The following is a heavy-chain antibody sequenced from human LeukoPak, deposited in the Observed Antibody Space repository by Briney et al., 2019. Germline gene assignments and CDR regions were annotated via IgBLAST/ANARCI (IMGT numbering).Heavy chain of an antibody. CDR1: GGAINSYH. D-gene: IGHD5-24*01. CDR3: AREVRDGYNYFDY. J-gene: IGHJ4*02. CDR2: IYYIGSP. V-gene: IGHV4-59*12. Sequence: SETLSLTCTVSGGAINSYHWTWIRQPPGKGLEWIASIYYIGSPKYNPSLESRVTISVDTSKNQFSLKLSSVTAADTAVYYCAREVRDGYNYFDYWGQGTLVTVSS.